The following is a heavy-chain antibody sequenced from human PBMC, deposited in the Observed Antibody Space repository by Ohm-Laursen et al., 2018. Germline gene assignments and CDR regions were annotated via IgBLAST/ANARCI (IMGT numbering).Heavy chain of an antibody. J-gene: IGHJ3*02. Sequence: SVKVSCKASGFTFTSSAMQWVRQARGQRLEWIGWIVVGSGNTNYAQKFQERVTITRDMSTSTAYMELSSLRSEDTAVYYCAAFYCSGGSCARGPDAFDIWGQGTMVTVSS. D-gene: IGHD2-15*01. CDR3: AAFYCSGGSCARGPDAFDI. V-gene: IGHV1-58*02. CDR1: GFTFTSSA. CDR2: IVVGSGNT.